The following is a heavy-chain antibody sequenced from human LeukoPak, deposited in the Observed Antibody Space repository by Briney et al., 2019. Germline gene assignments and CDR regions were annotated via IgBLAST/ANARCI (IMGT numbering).Heavy chain of an antibody. J-gene: IGHJ4*02. CDR2: INHSGST. V-gene: IGHV4-34*01. Sequence: KPSETLSLTCAVYGGSFSGYYWSWIRQPPGKGLEWIGEINHSGSTNYNPSLESRVTISVDTSKNQFSLKLSSVTAADTAVYYCARHLSIGSYYFDYWGQGTLSPSPQ. CDR1: GGSFSGYY. CDR3: ARHLSIGSYYFDY. D-gene: IGHD1-26*01.